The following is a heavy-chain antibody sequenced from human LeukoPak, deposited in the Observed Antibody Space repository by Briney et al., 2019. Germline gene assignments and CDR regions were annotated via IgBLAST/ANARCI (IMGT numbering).Heavy chain of an antibody. CDR3: ARDADVVVPAAIPQIFDY. CDR2: IKQDGSEE. J-gene: IGHJ4*02. D-gene: IGHD2-2*02. CDR1: GFTFSSYW. Sequence: GGSLRLSCAASGFTFSSYWMSWVRQAPGKGLEWVANIKQDGSEEYYVDSVKGRFTISRDNAKNSLYLQMNSLRAEDTAVYYCARDADVVVPAAIPQIFDYWGQGTLVTVSS. V-gene: IGHV3-7*01.